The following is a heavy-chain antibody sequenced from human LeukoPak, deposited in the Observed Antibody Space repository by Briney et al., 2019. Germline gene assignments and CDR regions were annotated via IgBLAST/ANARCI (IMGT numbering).Heavy chain of an antibody. CDR1: GFSFSSYG. V-gene: IGHV3-30*12. J-gene: IGHJ6*02. Sequence: TGGSLRLSCAASGFSFSSYGMHWVRQAPGKGLEWVAVISYDGGKKYCADSVKGRFTISRDNSKNTLSLQMNSLRAEDTAVYYCAREAVWGSYQYYGMDVWGQGTTVTVSS. D-gene: IGHD3-16*02. CDR3: AREAVWGSYQYYGMDV. CDR2: ISYDGGKK.